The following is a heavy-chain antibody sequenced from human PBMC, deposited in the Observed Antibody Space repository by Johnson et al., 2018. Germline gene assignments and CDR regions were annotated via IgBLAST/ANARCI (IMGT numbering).Heavy chain of an antibody. D-gene: IGHD3-3*01. V-gene: IGHV3-23*04. CDR3: ATGYDFSTESFDI. J-gene: IGHJ3*02. CDR2: VDNSGGNT. Sequence: VQLVESGGGLVQXGGSLRLSCAASAFTFSSYAMNWVRQAPGKGLEWVSCVDNSGGNTYYADSAKGRFPISRDNSNNTAYLQMNSLRVDDTAEYYWATGYDFSTESFDIWGQGTMVTVSS. CDR1: AFTFSSYA.